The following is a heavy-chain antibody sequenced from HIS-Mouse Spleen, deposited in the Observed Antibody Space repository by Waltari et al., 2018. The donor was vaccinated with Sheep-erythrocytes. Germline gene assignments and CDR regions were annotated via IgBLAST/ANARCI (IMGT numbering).Heavy chain of an antibody. J-gene: IGHJ6*02. CDR1: GFTFSSYS. D-gene: IGHD1-26*01. Sequence: EVQLVESGGGLVKPGGSLRLSCAASGFTFSSYSMNWVRQAPGRGLECVSSISSSSSYKYYADSVKGRFTISRDNANNSLYLQMNSLRAEDTAVYYCARDQGDSGSYYYYYGMDVWGQVTTVTVSS. CDR3: ARDQGDSGSYYYYYGMDV. V-gene: IGHV3-21*01. CDR2: ISSSSSYK.